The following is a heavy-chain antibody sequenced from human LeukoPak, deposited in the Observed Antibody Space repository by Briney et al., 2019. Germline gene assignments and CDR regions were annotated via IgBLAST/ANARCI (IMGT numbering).Heavy chain of an antibody. D-gene: IGHD1-26*01. Sequence: SETLSLTCAVYGGSLSGYYWSWIRQPPGKGLEWIGEINHSGSTNYNPSLKSRVTISVDTSKNQFSLKLSSVTAADTAVYYCARDPPAGPTEWELPYYFDYWGQGTLVTVSS. V-gene: IGHV4-34*01. CDR2: INHSGST. CDR1: GGSLSGYY. J-gene: IGHJ4*02. CDR3: ARDPPAGPTEWELPYYFDY.